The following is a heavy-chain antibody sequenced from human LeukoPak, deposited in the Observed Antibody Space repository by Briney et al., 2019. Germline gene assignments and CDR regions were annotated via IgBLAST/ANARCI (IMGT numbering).Heavy chain of an antibody. CDR2: INLSGST. D-gene: IGHD3-10*01. CDR3: AIPVYGSGAVYYYGMDV. Sequence: PSETLSLTCAAYGVSFSGCYWSWIRQPPGKGLEWIGEINLSGSTNYNPSLKSRVTISVHTSKNQLSLKLSSVSAADTAVYCCAIPVYGSGAVYYYGMDVWGQGTTVTVSS. J-gene: IGHJ6*02. V-gene: IGHV4-34*01. CDR1: GVSFSGCY.